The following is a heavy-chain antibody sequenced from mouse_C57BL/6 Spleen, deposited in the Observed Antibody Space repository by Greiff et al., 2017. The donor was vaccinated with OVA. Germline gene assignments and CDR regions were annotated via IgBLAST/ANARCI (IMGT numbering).Heavy chain of an antibody. V-gene: IGHV5-4*01. CDR2: ISDGGSYT. Sequence: EVQRVESGGGLVKPGGSLKLSCAASGFTFSSYAMSWVRQTPEKRLEWVATISDGGSYTYYPDNVKGRFTISRDNAKNNLYLQMSHLKSEDTAMYYCARDWADYYGSSEAWFAYWGQGTLVTVSA. J-gene: IGHJ3*01. CDR3: ARDWADYYGSSEAWFAY. D-gene: IGHD1-1*01. CDR1: GFTFSSYA.